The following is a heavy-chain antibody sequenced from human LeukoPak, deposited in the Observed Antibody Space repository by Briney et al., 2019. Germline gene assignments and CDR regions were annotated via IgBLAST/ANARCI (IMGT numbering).Heavy chain of an antibody. CDR1: GFTVSSNY. V-gene: IGHV3-66*01. D-gene: IGHD1-26*01. Sequence: QPGGSLRLSCAASGFTVSSNYMSWVRQAPGKGLEWVSVIYSGGSTYYADSVKGRFTISRDNSKNTLYLQMNSLRAEDTAVYYCARDPYSGSYGADYYYYMDVWGKGTTVTISS. J-gene: IGHJ6*03. CDR2: IYSGGST. CDR3: ARDPYSGSYGADYYYYMDV.